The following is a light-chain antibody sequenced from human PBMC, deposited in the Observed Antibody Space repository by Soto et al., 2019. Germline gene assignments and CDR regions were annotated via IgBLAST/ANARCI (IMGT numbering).Light chain of an antibody. V-gene: IGKV3-15*01. CDR3: QQFNNWPLT. J-gene: IGKJ4*01. CDR1: QSVSSD. Sequence: EIVMTQSPATLAVSPGEGATLSCRASQSVSSDLAWYQQKPGQAPRLLIYGASTRATGIPARFSGSGSGTDFTLTISSLQSEDLAVYYCQQFNNWPLTFGGRTKVDIK. CDR2: GAS.